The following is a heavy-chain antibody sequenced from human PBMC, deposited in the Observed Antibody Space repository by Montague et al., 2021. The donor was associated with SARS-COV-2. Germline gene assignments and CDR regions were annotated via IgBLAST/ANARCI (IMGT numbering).Heavy chain of an antibody. CDR2: IWYDGSNE. V-gene: IGHV3-33*01. CDR3: ARGSVGGYYFGY. D-gene: IGHD1-26*01. J-gene: IGHJ4*02. CDR1: GFIFSSYG. Sequence: SLRLSCAASGFIFSSYGMHWVRQAPGKGLEWVAHIWYDGSNENYVDSVKGRFTISRDNFKNTLYLQMNSLRAEDTAIYYCARGSVGGYYFGYWGQGTLVTVSS.